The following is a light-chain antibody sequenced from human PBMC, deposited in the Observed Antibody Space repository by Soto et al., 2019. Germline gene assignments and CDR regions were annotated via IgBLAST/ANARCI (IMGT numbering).Light chain of an antibody. Sequence: QSVLTQPPSVSAAPGQKVTISCSGSGSNIGKTDVSCYLQLPGAAPKLLIYDTNNRPSGIPDRFSGSKSGTSATLGITGLQTGDEADYFCGTWDTRLSVVVFGGGTKLTVL. V-gene: IGLV1-51*01. CDR2: DTN. J-gene: IGLJ2*01. CDR3: GTWDTRLSVVV. CDR1: GSNIGKTD.